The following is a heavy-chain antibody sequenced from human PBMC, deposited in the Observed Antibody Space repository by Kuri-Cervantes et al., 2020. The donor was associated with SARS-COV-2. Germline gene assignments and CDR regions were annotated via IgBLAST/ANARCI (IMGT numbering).Heavy chain of an antibody. CDR3: ARWGTGWDFDF. J-gene: IGHJ4*02. D-gene: IGHD1-1*01. Sequence: SQTLSLTCSIFGDSVASNNAVWNWIRQSPSRGLEWLGRTYYRSKWYNDYAVSVKSRISINPDTAKNQFSLHLNSVTPEDTAVYYCARWGTGWDFDFWGQGTLVTVSS. CDR1: GDSVASNNAV. CDR2: TYYRSKWYN. V-gene: IGHV6-1*01.